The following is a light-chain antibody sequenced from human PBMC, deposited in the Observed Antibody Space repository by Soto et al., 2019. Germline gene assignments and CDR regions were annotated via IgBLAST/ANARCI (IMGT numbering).Light chain of an antibody. CDR2: DVN. Sequence: QSALTQPASVSGSPGQSITISCTGTSSDVGSTFNYVSWYQHHPGKAPRLIMSDVNHRPSGVSDRFSGSKSGNTASLTISGLQAEDEGHYFCIAYSTGSTPVLYGGGTKLTVL. CDR3: IAYSTGSTPVL. J-gene: IGLJ3*02. V-gene: IGLV2-14*03. CDR1: SSDVGSTFNY.